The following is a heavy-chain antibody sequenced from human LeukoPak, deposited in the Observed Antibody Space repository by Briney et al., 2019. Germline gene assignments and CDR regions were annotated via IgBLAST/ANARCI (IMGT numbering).Heavy chain of an antibody. CDR2: IYSGGST. CDR1: GFTVSSNY. D-gene: IGHD3-3*01. V-gene: IGHV3-53*01. J-gene: IGHJ6*03. CDR3: ARDPREVRYDFWSGSTEAYYYMDV. Sequence: PGGSLRLSCAASGFTVSSNYMSWVRQAPGKGLEWVSVIYSGGSTYYADSVKGRFTISRDNAKNSLYLQMNSLRAEDTAVYYCARDPREVRYDFWSGSTEAYYYMDVWGKGTTVTVSS.